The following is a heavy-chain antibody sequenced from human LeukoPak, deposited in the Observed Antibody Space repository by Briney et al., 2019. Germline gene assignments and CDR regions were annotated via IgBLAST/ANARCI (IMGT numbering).Heavy chain of an antibody. V-gene: IGHV4-61*02. J-gene: IGHJ6*03. CDR1: GASISSGSYY. D-gene: IGHD3-10*01. CDR2: IYTSGST. Sequence: SQTLSLTCTVSGASISSGSYYWSWIRQPAGKGLEWIGRIYTSGSTNYNPSLKSRVTISVDTSKNQFSLKLSSVTAADTAVYYCAKIVGYGSEYYYYYMDVWGKGTTVTVSS. CDR3: AKIVGYGSEYYYYYMDV.